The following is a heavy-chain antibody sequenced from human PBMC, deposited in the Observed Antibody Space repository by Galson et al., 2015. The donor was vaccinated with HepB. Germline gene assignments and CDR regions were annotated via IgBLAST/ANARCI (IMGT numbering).Heavy chain of an antibody. CDR2: IWFDGSKK. V-gene: IGHV3-33*01. J-gene: IGHJ4*02. CDR3: ARDGGGLRELEWLSPNEALDY. Sequence: SLRLSCAASGFTFSNYGMHWVRQAPGKGLEWVALIWFDGSKKYYADSVKGRFTTSRDNSNNTLFLQMNSLRAEETAVYYCARDGGGLRELEWLSPNEALDYWGQGILVTVAS. CDR1: GFTFSNYG. D-gene: IGHD3-3*01.